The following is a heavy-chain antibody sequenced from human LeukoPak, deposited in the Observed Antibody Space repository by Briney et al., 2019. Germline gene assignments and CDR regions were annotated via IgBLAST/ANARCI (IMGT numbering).Heavy chain of an antibody. D-gene: IGHD6-13*01. CDR2: VNHRGTA. CDR3: ARLRRSSSWYDEGYFDY. J-gene: IGHJ4*02. CDR1: GGSVSGYY. Sequence: SETLSLTCGVDGGSVSGYYWSWIRQSPGKGLEWIGEVNHRGTANYNPSLRRRATISVNTSKNQFSLRLTSVTAADTAVYYCARLRRSSSWYDEGYFDYWGQGTLVTVSS. V-gene: IGHV4-34*01.